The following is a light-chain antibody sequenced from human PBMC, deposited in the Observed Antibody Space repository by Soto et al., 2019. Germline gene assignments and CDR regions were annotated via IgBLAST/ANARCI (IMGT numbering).Light chain of an antibody. J-gene: IGKJ5*01. CDR3: QQNGSSPYT. CDR1: QSVSSSY. Sequence: EIVLMQSPGTLSLSPGERATLSCRASQSVSSSYLAWYQQKPGQAPRLLIYGASSRATGIPDRFSGSGSGTDFTLTISRLEPEDFAVYYCQQNGSSPYTFGQGTRLEIK. V-gene: IGKV3-20*01. CDR2: GAS.